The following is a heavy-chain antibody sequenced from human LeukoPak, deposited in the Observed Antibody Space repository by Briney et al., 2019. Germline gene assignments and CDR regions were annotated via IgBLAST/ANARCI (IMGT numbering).Heavy chain of an antibody. J-gene: IGHJ4*02. CDR2: IKPDGNDT. CDR3: ARGKYGGYFIDY. CDR1: GFTFTTHW. D-gene: IGHD5-12*01. V-gene: IGHV3-74*01. Sequence: PGGSLRLSCGASGFTFTTHWIHWVRQAPGKGLVWVSRIKPDGNDTNYADSVKGRFTISRDNAKNTVYLQMNSLRAEDTAVYYCARGKYGGYFIDYWGQGTLVTVSS.